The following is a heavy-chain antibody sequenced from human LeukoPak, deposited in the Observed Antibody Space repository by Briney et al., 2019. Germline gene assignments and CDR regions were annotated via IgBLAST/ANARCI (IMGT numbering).Heavy chain of an antibody. V-gene: IGHV4-39*02. CDR3: ARDTYLYRGGSDY. D-gene: IGHD3-16*01. CDR1: GGSISSSSYY. CDR2: MSYAGHT. Sequence: SETLSLTCTVSGGSISSSSYYWSRIRQPPGKGLLWIGSMSYAGHTYYNPSLQSRVTISVDTSKNQFSLNLASVTAADTAIYYCARDTYLYRGGSDYWGLGTLVTVSS. J-gene: IGHJ4*02.